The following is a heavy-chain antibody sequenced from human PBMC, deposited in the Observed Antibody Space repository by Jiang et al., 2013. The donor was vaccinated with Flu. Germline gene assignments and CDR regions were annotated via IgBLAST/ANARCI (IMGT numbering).Heavy chain of an antibody. V-gene: IGHV1-69*01. Sequence: IVPVFGTTIYAQEFQGRLKISADESTRTTYMELSSLRYEDTAVYYCARATGTGSYLDYWGQGSLITVS. J-gene: IGHJ4*02. D-gene: IGHD1-14*01. CDR2: IVPVFGTT. CDR3: ARATGTGSYLDY.